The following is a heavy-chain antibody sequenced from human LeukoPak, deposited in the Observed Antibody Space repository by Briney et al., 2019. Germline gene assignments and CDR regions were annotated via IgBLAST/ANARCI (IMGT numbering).Heavy chain of an antibody. CDR2: VRYTGSS. CDR1: GGSVRRSDYY. J-gene: IGHJ4*02. D-gene: IGHD3-22*01. CDR3: ASYFDDTGTASFDN. V-gene: IGHV4-39*01. Sequence: TSETLSLTCSLSGGSVRRSDYYWAWIRQPPGKGLEWIGSVRYTGSSYYTPSHQSRVTISLDMSNNQFSLRMNSVTAADTAVYFCASYFDDTGTASFDNWGQGILVTVSS.